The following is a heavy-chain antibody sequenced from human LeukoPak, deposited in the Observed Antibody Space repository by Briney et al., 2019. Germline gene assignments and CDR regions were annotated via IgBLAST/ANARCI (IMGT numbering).Heavy chain of an antibody. D-gene: IGHD4-23*01. V-gene: IGHV3-9*01. CDR3: AKGRYGGNYLDAFDI. CDR1: GFTFDDYA. CDR2: ISWNSDSL. Sequence: PGGSLRLSCAASGFTFDDYAMDWVRQAPGKGLEWVSGISWNSDSLGYGDSVKGRFTISRDNAKNSLYLQMNSLRAEDTAFYYCAKGRYGGNYLDAFDIWGQGTTVTVSS. J-gene: IGHJ3*02.